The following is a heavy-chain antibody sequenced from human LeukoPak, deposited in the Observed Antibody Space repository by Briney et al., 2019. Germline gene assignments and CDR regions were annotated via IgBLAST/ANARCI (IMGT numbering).Heavy chain of an antibody. J-gene: IGHJ4*02. V-gene: IGHV3-15*01. CDR2: IKSKTDGGTT. Sequence: GGSLRLSCAASGFTFSNAWMNWVRQAPGKGLEWVGRIKSKTDGGTTDYAAPVKGRFTTSRDDSKNTLYLQMNSLEIEDTAVYYCTTWLDCSSTSCYVNFDYWGQGTLVTVSS. CDR3: TTWLDCSSTSCYVNFDY. D-gene: IGHD2-2*01. CDR1: GFTFSNAW.